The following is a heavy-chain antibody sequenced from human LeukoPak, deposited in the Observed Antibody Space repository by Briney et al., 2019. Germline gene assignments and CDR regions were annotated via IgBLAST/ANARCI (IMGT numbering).Heavy chain of an antibody. V-gene: IGHV3-7*01. CDR3: ASQLGDASDI. CDR2: LKQDGSDK. Sequence: GGSLRLSCAASGFTFSSYWMSWVRQAPGKGLEWVANLKQDGSDKYYVDSVKGRFTISRDNAKKSLYLQMNSLRAEDTAVYYCASQLGDASDIWGQGTMVTVSS. J-gene: IGHJ3*02. CDR1: GFTFSSYW. D-gene: IGHD6-13*01.